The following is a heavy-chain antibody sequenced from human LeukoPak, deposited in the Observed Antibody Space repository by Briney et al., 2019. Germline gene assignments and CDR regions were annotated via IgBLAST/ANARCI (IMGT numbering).Heavy chain of an antibody. CDR3: TIERGCFDY. CDR1: GFTFSNAW. Sequence: PGGSLRLSCAASGFTFSNAWMTWVRQAPGKGLEWVGHIKSKTDGGTTDYAAPVKGRFTISRDDSKNTLYLQMNSLKTEDTAVYYCTIERGCFDYWGQGTLVTVSS. CDR2: IKSKTDGGTT. J-gene: IGHJ4*02. V-gene: IGHV3-15*01.